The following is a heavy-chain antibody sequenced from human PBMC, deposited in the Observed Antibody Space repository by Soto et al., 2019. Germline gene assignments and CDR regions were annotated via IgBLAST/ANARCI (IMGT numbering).Heavy chain of an antibody. V-gene: IGHV4-61*08. CDR2: IYYSGST. D-gene: IGHD3-10*01. CDR1: GGSVSGGGYF. CDR3: ARSPNYYYYGFDV. J-gene: IGHJ6*02. Sequence: SETLSLTCTVSGGSVSGGGYFWSGLRQSPGKRLEWIAYIYYSGSTNYNPSLKSRATISVDTSKSQVSLTLTSMTAADAALYYCARSPNYYYYGFDVWGQGTAVTVSS.